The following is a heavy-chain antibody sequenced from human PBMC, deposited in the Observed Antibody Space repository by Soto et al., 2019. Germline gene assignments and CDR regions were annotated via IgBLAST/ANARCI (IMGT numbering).Heavy chain of an antibody. Sequence: QLQLQESGPGLVKPSETLSLTCTVSGGSISSSNYYWAWIRQPPGKGLEWIGSIYYSGSTYYNPSIKIRVTMSVDTAKNQFSLKLSSVTAADTAVYYCARPHCISTSCYANWFDPWGQGTLVTVSS. J-gene: IGHJ5*02. V-gene: IGHV4-39*01. CDR1: GGSISSSNYY. D-gene: IGHD2-2*01. CDR3: ARPHCISTSCYANWFDP. CDR2: IYYSGST.